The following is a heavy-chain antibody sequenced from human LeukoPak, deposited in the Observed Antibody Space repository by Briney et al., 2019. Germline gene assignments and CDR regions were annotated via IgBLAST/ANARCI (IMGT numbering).Heavy chain of an antibody. D-gene: IGHD3-22*01. CDR3: ARSPLAFYDSSGYPRVWFDP. V-gene: IGHV4-61*01. CDR2: NGNT. J-gene: IGHJ5*02. Sequence: SETLFLTCTVSGGSVSSGNYHWSWIRQAPGKGLEWIGHNGNTNYNPSLKSRVTISLDTSRNQFSLKLSSVTAADTAVYYCARSPLAFYDSSGYPRVWFDPWGQGTLVTVSS. CDR1: GGSVSSGNYH.